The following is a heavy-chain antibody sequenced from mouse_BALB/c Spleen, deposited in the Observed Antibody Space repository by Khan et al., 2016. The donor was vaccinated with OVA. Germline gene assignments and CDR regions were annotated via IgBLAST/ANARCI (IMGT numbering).Heavy chain of an antibody. CDR3: ARSDRSGYRVLAY. V-gene: IGHV9-1*02. CDR1: GYTFTNYG. J-gene: IGHJ3*01. Sequence: QIQLVQSGPDLKKPGETVRISCKASGYTFTNYGMNWVKQAPGKGLKWMGWINTYSGGPTYADDFKGRFAFSLETYARTAYLQINNLKNEDMATYFCARSDRSGYRVLAYWGQGTLVTVSA. D-gene: IGHD3-2*01. CDR2: INTYSGGP.